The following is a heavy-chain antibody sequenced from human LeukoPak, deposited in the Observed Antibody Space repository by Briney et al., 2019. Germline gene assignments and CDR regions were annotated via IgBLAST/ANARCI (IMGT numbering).Heavy chain of an antibody. J-gene: IGHJ3*02. CDR2: INPRGGIT. D-gene: IGHD4/OR15-4a*01. Sequence: ASVKVSCKASGYTFTGYYMHWVRQAPGQGLEWMGIINPRGGITNYAQGFQGRVTMSSDTSTSTVYMELSSLRSEDTAVYYCARVSVAMVTTGHAFDIWGQGTMLTVSS. V-gene: IGHV1-46*01. CDR1: GYTFTGYY. CDR3: ARVSVAMVTTGHAFDI.